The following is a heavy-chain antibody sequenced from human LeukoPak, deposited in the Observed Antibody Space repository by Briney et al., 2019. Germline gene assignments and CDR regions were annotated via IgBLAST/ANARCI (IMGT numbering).Heavy chain of an antibody. Sequence: SETLSPTCTVSGGSISSSSYYWGWIRQPPGKGLEWIGSIYYSGSTYYNPSLKSRVTISVDTSKNQFSLNLTSVTAADTAVFYCARHQTGGHSYMDVWGKGTTVSVSS. D-gene: IGHD3-10*01. CDR1: GGSISSSSYY. CDR2: IYYSGST. CDR3: ARHQTGGHSYMDV. V-gene: IGHV4-39*01. J-gene: IGHJ6*03.